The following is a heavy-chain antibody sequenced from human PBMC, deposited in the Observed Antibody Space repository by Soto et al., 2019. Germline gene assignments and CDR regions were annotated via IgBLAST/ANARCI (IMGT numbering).Heavy chain of an antibody. CDR2: ISAYNGNT. V-gene: IGHV1-18*01. CDR3: ASQHDYSNYFHTYYMDV. D-gene: IGHD4-4*01. CDR1: GYTFTSYG. J-gene: IGHJ6*03. Sequence: ASVKVSCKASGYTFTSYGISWVRQAPGQGLEWMGWISAYNGNTNYAQKLQGRVTMTTDTSTSTAYMELRSLRSDDTAVYYCASQHDYSNYFHTYYMDVWGKGTTVTVSS.